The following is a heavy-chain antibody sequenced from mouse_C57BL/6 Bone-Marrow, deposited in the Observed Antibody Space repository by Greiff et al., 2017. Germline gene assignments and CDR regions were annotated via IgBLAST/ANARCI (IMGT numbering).Heavy chain of an antibody. Sequence: QVQLKQSGAELVKPGASVKISCKASGYAFSSSWMNWVKQRPGKGLEWIGQIYPGDGDTNYNGKFKGKATLTAYKSSSTAYMQLSSLTSEDSAVYFCARNPLYYYGSSQYYFDYWGQGTTLTVSS. CDR2: IYPGDGDT. V-gene: IGHV1-80*01. CDR3: ARNPLYYYGSSQYYFDY. D-gene: IGHD1-1*01. CDR1: GYAFSSSW. J-gene: IGHJ2*01.